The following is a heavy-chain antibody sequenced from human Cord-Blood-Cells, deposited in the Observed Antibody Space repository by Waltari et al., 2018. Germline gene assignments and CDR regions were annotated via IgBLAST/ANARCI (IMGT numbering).Heavy chain of an antibody. CDR1: GGSISSGSYY. V-gene: IGHV4-61*09. J-gene: IGHJ2*01. CDR3: ARVGGTQLGIWGWYFDL. Sequence: QVQLQESGPGLVKPSQTLSLTCTVSGGSISSGSYYWSWIRQPAGKGLEWIGYIYTSGRTNYDPSLKMRVTISVDTSKNQFSLKLSSVTAADTAVYYCARVGGTQLGIWGWYFDLWGRGTLVTVSS. D-gene: IGHD7-27*01. CDR2: IYTSGRT.